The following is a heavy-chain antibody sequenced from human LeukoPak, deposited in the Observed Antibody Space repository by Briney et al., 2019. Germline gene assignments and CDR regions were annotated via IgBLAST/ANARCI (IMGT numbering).Heavy chain of an antibody. CDR2: ISAYNGNT. D-gene: IGHD6-13*01. CDR3: ARVGYSFAYDY. V-gene: IGHV1-18*01. CDR1: GHTFTSYG. Sequence: ASVKVSCKAPGHTFTSYGVSWVRQAPGQGLEWMGWISAYNGNTNYAQNLQGRVTMTTDTSTSTAYMELRSLRSDDTAVYYCARVGYSFAYDYWGQGTPVTVSS. J-gene: IGHJ4*02.